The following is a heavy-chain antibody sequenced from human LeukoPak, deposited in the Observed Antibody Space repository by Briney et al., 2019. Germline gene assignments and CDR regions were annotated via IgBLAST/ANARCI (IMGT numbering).Heavy chain of an antibody. Sequence: SETLSLTCTVSGGSISSDYWSWIRQPPGKGLEWIGYIYDRGSTNYNPSLKSRVTISVDTSKNQFSLKLSSVTAADTAVYYCARGGYDFWSGPTKNWFDPWGQGTLVTVSS. V-gene: IGHV4-59*08. D-gene: IGHD3-3*01. CDR3: ARGGYDFWSGPTKNWFDP. CDR1: GGSISSDY. J-gene: IGHJ5*02. CDR2: IYDRGST.